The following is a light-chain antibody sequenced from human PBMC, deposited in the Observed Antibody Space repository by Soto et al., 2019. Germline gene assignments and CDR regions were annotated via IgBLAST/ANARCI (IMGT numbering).Light chain of an antibody. CDR1: QSISSY. CDR3: QQSYCPPRT. CDR2: AAS. Sequence: DIQITLSNPSLSASVGDRVTITCRSSQSISSYLNWYQQKPGKAPKLLIYAASRLQSVVPSRCSGSGSGTDFTLTISMLQAEDVVTYCSQQSYCPPRTFGQVTMVDIK. J-gene: IGKJ1*01. V-gene: IGKV1-39*01.